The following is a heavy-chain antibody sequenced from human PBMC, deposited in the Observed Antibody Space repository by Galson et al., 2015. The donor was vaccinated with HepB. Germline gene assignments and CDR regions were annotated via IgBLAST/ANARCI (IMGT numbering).Heavy chain of an antibody. CDR3: ARDIRETYYDILTGYYTFDY. J-gene: IGHJ4*02. CDR2: ISSSSSYI. Sequence: LRLSCAASGFTFSSYSMNWVRQAPGKGLEWVSSISSSSSYIYYADSVKGRFTISRDNAKNSLYLQMNSLRAEDTAVYYCARDIRETYYDILTGYYTFDYWGQGTLVTVSS. V-gene: IGHV3-21*01. D-gene: IGHD3-9*01. CDR1: GFTFSSYS.